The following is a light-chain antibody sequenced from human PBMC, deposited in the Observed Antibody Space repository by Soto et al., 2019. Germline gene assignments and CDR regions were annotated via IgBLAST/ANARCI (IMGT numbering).Light chain of an antibody. Sequence: EIVLTQSPGTLSLSPGERATLSCRASQSVSSSYLAWYQQKPGQAPSLLIYGASSRATGITDRFSGSGSGTDITLTISRLEPDDFAVYYCQQYGSSPLVTFGEGTRLEIK. CDR2: GAS. V-gene: IGKV3-20*01. CDR3: QQYGSSPLVT. J-gene: IGKJ5*01. CDR1: QSVSSSY.